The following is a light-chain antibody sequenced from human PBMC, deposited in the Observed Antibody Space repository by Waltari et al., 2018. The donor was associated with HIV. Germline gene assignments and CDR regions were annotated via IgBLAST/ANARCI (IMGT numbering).Light chain of an antibody. Sequence: DIHFTHSPSFLSASVGERATLTRLPGQNISSYLAWYQQKPGKAPNLLIYSASTRQNGVPVRFSGSGSGTEFTLTISGLQAEDFATYYCQQLNTYPPLFGGGTKVDIK. CDR2: SAS. CDR1: QNISSY. J-gene: IGKJ4*02. V-gene: IGKV1-9*01. CDR3: QQLNTYPPL.